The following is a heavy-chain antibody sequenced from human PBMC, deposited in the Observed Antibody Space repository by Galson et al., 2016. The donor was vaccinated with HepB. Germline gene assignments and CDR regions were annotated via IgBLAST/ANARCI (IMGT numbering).Heavy chain of an antibody. J-gene: IGHJ4*02. Sequence: SLRLSCAASGFSVSSNYLSWVRQAPGKGLEWVSVIFSAGTTYYADSVKGRFTISRDNSKNTLYLQMNSLRAEDTAVYYCARDSGSVSFDYWGQGTLVTVSP. CDR2: IFSAGTT. V-gene: IGHV3-53*01. D-gene: IGHD1-26*01. CDR1: GFSVSSNY. CDR3: ARDSGSVSFDY.